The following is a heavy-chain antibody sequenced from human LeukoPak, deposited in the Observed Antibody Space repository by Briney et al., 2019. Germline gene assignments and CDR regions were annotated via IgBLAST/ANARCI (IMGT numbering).Heavy chain of an antibody. CDR1: GGSISSGSYY. V-gene: IGHV4-61*02. CDR3: ARDTVQLDLFDI. CDR2: IYTSGST. D-gene: IGHD1-1*01. Sequence: PSQTLSLTCTVSGGSISSGSYYWSWIRQPAGKGLEWIGRIYTSGSTNYNPSLKSRVTISVDTSKNQFSLKLSSVTAADTAVYYCARDTVQLDLFDIWGQGTMVTASS. J-gene: IGHJ3*02.